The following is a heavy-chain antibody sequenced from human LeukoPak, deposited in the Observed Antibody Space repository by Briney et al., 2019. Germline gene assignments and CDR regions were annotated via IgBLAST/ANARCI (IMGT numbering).Heavy chain of an antibody. Sequence: APVKVSCKASGYSFTNYLIHWMGQAPGQSLQWMGWINTDTNDKKYSQNLQGRVTITSDTSATTAYMELSSLRSEDTAVYYRARDSGAFDYWGQGTPVTVSS. V-gene: IGHV1-3*04. CDR2: INTDTNDK. D-gene: IGHD2-15*01. J-gene: IGHJ4*02. CDR1: GYSFTNYL. CDR3: ARDSGAFDY.